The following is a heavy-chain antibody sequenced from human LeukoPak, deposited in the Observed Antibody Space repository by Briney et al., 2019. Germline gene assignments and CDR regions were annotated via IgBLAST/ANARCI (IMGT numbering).Heavy chain of an antibody. CDR3: ARVAYYYDSSGYSPTSYYFDY. CDR1: GGTFSSYA. Sequence: ASVKVSCKASGGTFSSYAISWVRQAPGQGLEWMGGIIPIFGTANYAQKFQGRVTITADESTSTAHMELSSLRSEDTAVYYCARVAYYYDSSGYSPTSYYFDYWGQGTLVTVSS. CDR2: IIPIFGTA. V-gene: IGHV1-69*13. D-gene: IGHD3-22*01. J-gene: IGHJ4*02.